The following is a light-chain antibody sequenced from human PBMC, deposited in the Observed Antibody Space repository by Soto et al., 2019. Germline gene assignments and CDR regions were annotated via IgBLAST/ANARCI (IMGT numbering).Light chain of an antibody. CDR3: QQYNNWPPIT. Sequence: EIVMTQSPATLSVSPGERATLSCRASQSVSIKLAWYQQKPGQAPRLLIYDTSTRATGIPARFSGSGSGTEFTLTISSLPSEDFAVYYCQQYNNWPPITVGQGTRLEIK. CDR2: DTS. J-gene: IGKJ5*01. V-gene: IGKV3-15*01. CDR1: QSVSIK.